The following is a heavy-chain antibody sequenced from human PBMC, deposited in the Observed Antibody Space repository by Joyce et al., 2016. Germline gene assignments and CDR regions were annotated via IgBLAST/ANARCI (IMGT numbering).Heavy chain of an antibody. V-gene: IGHV3-33*01. CDR1: GFTFSSCG. CDR2: IWDDGSNK. J-gene: IGHJ3*02. CDR3: ARENSDTSDYGGIAI. D-gene: IGHD3-22*01. Sequence: QVQLVESGGGVVQPGRSLRLSCAASGFTFSSCGMHWVRQAPGKGLEWVAVIWDDGSNKYYADSLQGRFSISRDNSKNTVSLQMSSMRAEDTAVYYWARENSDTSDYGGIAIWGQGTMVTVSS.